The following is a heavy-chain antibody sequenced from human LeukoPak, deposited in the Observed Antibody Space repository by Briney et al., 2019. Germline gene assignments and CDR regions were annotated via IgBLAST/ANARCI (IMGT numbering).Heavy chain of an antibody. J-gene: IGHJ3*02. D-gene: IGHD3-9*01. V-gene: IGHV4-34*01. Sequence: SETLSLTCAVYGGSFSGYYWSWIRQPPGKGLEWIGEINHSGSTNYNPSLKSRVTISVDTSKNQFSLKLSSVTAADTAVYYCAGAGNFDWDPRNAFDIWGKGTTVTVSS. CDR1: GGSFSGYY. CDR2: INHSGST. CDR3: AGAGNFDWDPRNAFDI.